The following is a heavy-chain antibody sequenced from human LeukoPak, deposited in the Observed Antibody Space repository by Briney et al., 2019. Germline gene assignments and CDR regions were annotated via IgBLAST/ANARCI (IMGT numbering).Heavy chain of an antibody. CDR2: IYYSGST. CDR1: GGSISSSSYY. J-gene: IGHJ6*03. D-gene: IGHD4-11*01. V-gene: IGHV4-39*01. CDR3: ARQVYTNSHYSYMDL. Sequence: PSETLSLTCTVSGGSISSSSYYWGWLRQPPGRGLEWIGGIYYSGSTFYNPSLKSRVTISVDTSKNHFSLKLSSVTAADTAVYLCARQVYTNSHYSYMDLWGKGTTVTVSS.